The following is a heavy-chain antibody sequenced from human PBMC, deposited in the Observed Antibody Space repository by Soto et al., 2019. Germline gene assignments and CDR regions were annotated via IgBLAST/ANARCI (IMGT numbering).Heavy chain of an antibody. CDR1: GFTVSSNY. J-gene: IGHJ6*02. D-gene: IGHD3-22*01. CDR2: IYSGGST. Sequence: GGSLRLSCAASGFTVSSNYMSWVRQAPGKGLEWVSVIYSGGSTYYADSVKGRFTISRDNSKNTLYLQMNSLRAEDTAVYYCARDRRGYYDSRAPDGMDVWGQGTTVTVSS. CDR3: ARDRRGYYDSRAPDGMDV. V-gene: IGHV3-66*01.